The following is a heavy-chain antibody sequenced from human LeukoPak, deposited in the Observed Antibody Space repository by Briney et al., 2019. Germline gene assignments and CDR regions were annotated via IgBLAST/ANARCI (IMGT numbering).Heavy chain of an antibody. V-gene: IGHV3-23*01. CDR1: GFTFSRYV. CDR3: AKDPRSGSYFDY. CDR2: ISGSGGST. Sequence: GGSLRLSCAASGFTFSRYVMRWVRQTAGKGLEWVSAISGSGGSTYYADSVKGRLTISRDNSKNTLYLQMNSLRAEGTAVYYCAKDPRSGSYFDYWGQGTLVTVSS. J-gene: IGHJ4*02. D-gene: IGHD1-26*01.